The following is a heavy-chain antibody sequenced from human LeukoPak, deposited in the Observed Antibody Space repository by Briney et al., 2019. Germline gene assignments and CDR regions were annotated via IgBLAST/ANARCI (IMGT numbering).Heavy chain of an antibody. V-gene: IGHV3-11*01. CDR3: AREPDYDLLTGYIDY. CDR1: GFIFSDYY. Sequence: GGSLRLSCAASGFIFSDYYMSWIRQAPGKGLEWVSYISNSGSTIYYADSVKGRFTISRDNAKNSLFLQMNSLRAEDTAMYYCAREPDYDLLTGYIDYWGQGTLVTVSP. CDR2: ISNSGSTI. J-gene: IGHJ4*02. D-gene: IGHD3-9*01.